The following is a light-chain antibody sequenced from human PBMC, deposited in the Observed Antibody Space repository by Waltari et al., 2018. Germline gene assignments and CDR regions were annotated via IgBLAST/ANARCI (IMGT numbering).Light chain of an antibody. J-gene: IGLJ3*02. CDR2: SNN. CDR3: AAWDASLNGWV. V-gene: IGLV1-44*01. CDR1: RSNIGSNS. Sequence: QSVLTQPPSASGTPGQRVAISGSGTRSNIGSNSVHWYQQLPGTAPKLLTYSNNQRPSGVPDRFSCAKSGTSASLAISGLQSEDEAHYYCAAWDASLNGWVFGGGTKLTVL.